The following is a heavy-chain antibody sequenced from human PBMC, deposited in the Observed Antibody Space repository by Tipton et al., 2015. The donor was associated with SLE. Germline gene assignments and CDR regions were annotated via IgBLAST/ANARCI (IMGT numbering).Heavy chain of an antibody. D-gene: IGHD1-1*01. J-gene: IGHJ4*02. V-gene: IGHV4-59*11. CDR1: GGSISSHY. CDR3: ARFRREHQLVRLAWL. Sequence: TLSLTCSVSGGSISSHYWIWIRQPPGKGLEWIGYISYGGDTNYNPSLKSRVTISVDTSKNVFSLRLSSVTAADTAMYYCARFRREHQLVRLAWLWGQGTLVTVSS. CDR2: ISYGGDT.